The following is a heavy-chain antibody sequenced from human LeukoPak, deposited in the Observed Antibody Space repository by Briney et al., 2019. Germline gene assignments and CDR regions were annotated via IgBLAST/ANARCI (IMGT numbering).Heavy chain of an antibody. Sequence: HGASVKVSCKASGYNFISYYMHWVRQAPGQGLEWMGIINLSGGSTSYAQKFQDRVTMTRDTSTSTVYMELSSLKSEDTAVYYCAREDVVLVDAVRYYYYGMDVWGQGTTVTVSS. CDR1: GYNFISYY. V-gene: IGHV1-46*01. CDR3: AREDVVLVDAVRYYYYGMDV. J-gene: IGHJ6*02. CDR2: INLSGGST. D-gene: IGHD2-8*01.